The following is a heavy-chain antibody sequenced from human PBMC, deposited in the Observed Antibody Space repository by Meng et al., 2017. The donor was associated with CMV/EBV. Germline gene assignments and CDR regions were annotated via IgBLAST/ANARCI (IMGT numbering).Heavy chain of an antibody. V-gene: IGHV1-2*02. CDR2: INPSSGDT. CDR1: GYTFIGTY. J-gene: IGHJ4*02. D-gene: IGHD1-7*01. Sequence: ASGYTFIGTYIHRVRQAPRKGIEWMGWINPSSGDTIYAQSFQDKVTMTRDTSINTAYMVLSRLRSDDTAVYFCATDVPYNWKYQLDYWARDPWSPSPQ. CDR3: ATDVPYNWKYQLDY.